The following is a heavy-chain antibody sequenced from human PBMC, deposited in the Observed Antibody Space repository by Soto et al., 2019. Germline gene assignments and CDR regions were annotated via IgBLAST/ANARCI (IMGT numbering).Heavy chain of an antibody. V-gene: IGHV1-46*01. Sequence: QVLLVQSGAEVKRPGASVKISCKASGYPFTSYNVHWVRQAPGQGLDWMGIIYASGSTTYAQNFQGRVTVTRDTSTSTVYMELSSLRSDDTAVYFCFRGGNDDYEKEGRYWGQGTLVTVSS. CDR3: FRGGNDDYEKEGRY. CDR1: GYPFTSYN. CDR2: IYASGST. J-gene: IGHJ4*02. D-gene: IGHD4-17*01.